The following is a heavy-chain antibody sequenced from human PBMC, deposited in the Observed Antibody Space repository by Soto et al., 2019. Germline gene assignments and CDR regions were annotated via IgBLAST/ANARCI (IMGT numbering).Heavy chain of an antibody. CDR3: ARGVVDIVATMPPREYYGMDV. D-gene: IGHD5-12*01. CDR2: ISYDGSNK. V-gene: IGHV3-30-3*01. CDR1: GFTFSSYA. J-gene: IGHJ6*02. Sequence: QVQLVESGGGVVQPGRSLRLSCAASGFTFSSYAMHWVRQAPGKGLEWVAVISYDGSNKYYADSVKGRFTISRDNSKNTLYLQMNSLRAEDTAVYYCARGVVDIVATMPPREYYGMDVWGQGTTVTVSS.